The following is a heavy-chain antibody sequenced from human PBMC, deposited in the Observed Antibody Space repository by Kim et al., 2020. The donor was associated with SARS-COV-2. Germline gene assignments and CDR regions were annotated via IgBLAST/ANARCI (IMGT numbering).Heavy chain of an antibody. Sequence: VKGRFPISRDNAKNTLYLQMNSLRAEDTAVYYCAKDSHYIVATIRAPFDYWGQGTLVTVSS. D-gene: IGHD5-12*01. J-gene: IGHJ4*02. CDR3: AKDSHYIVATIRAPFDY. V-gene: IGHV3-23*01.